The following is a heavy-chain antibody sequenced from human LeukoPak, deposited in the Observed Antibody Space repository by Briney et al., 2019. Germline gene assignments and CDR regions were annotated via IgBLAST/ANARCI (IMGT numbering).Heavy chain of an antibody. CDR3: AKGGYFNFEN. V-gene: IGHV3-23*01. D-gene: IGHD2-2*03. CDR2: ISRSGPT. J-gene: IGHJ3*02. Sequence: GGSLRLSCAASGFTFGTYDMQWVRQAPGKGLEWVSGISRSGPTYYSDSVRGRFTISRDNSKDTLYLRMNSLRSEDTAVYYCAKGGYFNFENWGQGRMVSVSS. CDR1: GFTFGTYD.